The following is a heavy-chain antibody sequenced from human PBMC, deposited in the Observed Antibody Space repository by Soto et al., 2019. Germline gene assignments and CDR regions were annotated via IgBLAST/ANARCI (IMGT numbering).Heavy chain of an antibody. CDR3: ARDQVVRGVRVMDV. J-gene: IGHJ6*02. Sequence: ETLSLTCTVSGGSISSYYWSWIRQPPGKGLEWIGYIYYSGSTNYNPSLKSRVTISVDTSKNQFSLKLSSVTAADTAVYYCARDQVVRGVRVMDVWGQGTTVTVSS. CDR2: IYYSGST. D-gene: IGHD3-10*01. CDR1: GGSISSYY. V-gene: IGHV4-59*01.